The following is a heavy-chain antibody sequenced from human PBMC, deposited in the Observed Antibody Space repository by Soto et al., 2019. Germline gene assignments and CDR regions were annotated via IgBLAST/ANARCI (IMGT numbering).Heavy chain of an antibody. V-gene: IGHV1-18*01. CDR1: GYTFTSYG. CDR3: ARDAAIGMNDY. J-gene: IGHJ4*02. Sequence: QVQLVXSGXXXXXXGASVKVSCKASGYTFTSYGISWVRQAPGQGLEWMGWINAYNGNTKNAQKLQGRVTMTTDTSTSTAYMELRSLRSDDTAVYYCARDAAIGMNDYWGQGTLVTVSS. CDR2: INAYNGNT. D-gene: IGHD1-20*01.